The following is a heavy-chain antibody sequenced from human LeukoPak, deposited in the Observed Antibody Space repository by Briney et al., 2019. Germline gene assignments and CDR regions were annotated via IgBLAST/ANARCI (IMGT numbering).Heavy chain of an antibody. CDR1: GDSMSSYY. Sequence: PSETLSLTCTVSGDSMSSYYWSWIRQPPGKGLEWIGYIYYSGSTYYNPSLKSRVTISVDTSKNQFSLKLSSVTAADTAVYYCARVRRNYYFDYWGQGTLVTVSS. V-gene: IGHV4-59*08. CDR3: ARVRRNYYFDY. J-gene: IGHJ4*02. CDR2: IYYSGST.